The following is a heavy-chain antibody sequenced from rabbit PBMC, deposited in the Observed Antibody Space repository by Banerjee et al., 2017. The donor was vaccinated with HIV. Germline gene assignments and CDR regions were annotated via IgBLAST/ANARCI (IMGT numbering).Heavy chain of an antibody. CDR1: GFSFSSSYY. CDR3: AREYGGYPGYYGMDL. Sequence: QSLEESGGDLVKPGASLTLTCTASGFSFSSSYYMCWVRQAPGKGLEWIGCIYTGRGSTSYASWAKGRFTISKSSSTTVDLKMTSLTAADTATYFCAREYGGYPGYYGMDLWGPGTLVTVS. D-gene: IGHD7-1*01. CDR2: IYTGRGST. V-gene: IGHV1S40*01. J-gene: IGHJ6*01.